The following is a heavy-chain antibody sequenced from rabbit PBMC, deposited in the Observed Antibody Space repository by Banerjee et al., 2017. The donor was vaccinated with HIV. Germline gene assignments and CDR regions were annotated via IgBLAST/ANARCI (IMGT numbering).Heavy chain of an antibody. D-gene: IGHD4-2*01. CDR2: IDLVFGNT. CDR1: GFSFSSSYY. J-gene: IGHJ4*01. Sequence: QSLEESGGDLVKPGASLTLTCTASGFSFSSSYYMCWVRQAPGKGLEWIGYIDLVFGNTYYASWVNGRFTISKTSSTTVTLQMTSLTAADTATYFCARDAGYAGSNLWGPGTLVTVS. V-gene: IGHV1S40*01. CDR3: ARDAGYAGSNL.